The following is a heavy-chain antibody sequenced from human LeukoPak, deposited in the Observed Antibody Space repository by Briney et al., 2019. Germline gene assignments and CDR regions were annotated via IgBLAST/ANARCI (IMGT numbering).Heavy chain of an antibody. CDR2: ISESGTTI. J-gene: IGHJ3*02. V-gene: IGHV3-48*03. Sequence: GGSLRLSCAASGFTFDDYGMSWFRQAPGKGLEWVSHISESGTTIYYADSVKGRFTISRDNTKNSLYLQMNSLRAEDTAIYYCARDSQWRAFDIWGQGTMVTVSS. CDR1: GFTFDDYG. D-gene: IGHD6-19*01. CDR3: ARDSQWRAFDI.